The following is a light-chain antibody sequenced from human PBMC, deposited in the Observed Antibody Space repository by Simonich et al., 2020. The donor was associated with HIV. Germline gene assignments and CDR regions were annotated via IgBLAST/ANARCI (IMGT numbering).Light chain of an antibody. CDR1: QSIVNW. CDR3: QQYNTYPRT. Sequence: DIQMTQSPSTLSASVGERVTITGRASQSIVNWLAWYQQKPVKAPKLLIYEASSLQSGIPSRFSGSGSGTEFTLTISSLQPDDFASYYCQQYNTYPRTFGQGTKVEI. V-gene: IGKV1-5*03. CDR2: EAS. J-gene: IGKJ1*01.